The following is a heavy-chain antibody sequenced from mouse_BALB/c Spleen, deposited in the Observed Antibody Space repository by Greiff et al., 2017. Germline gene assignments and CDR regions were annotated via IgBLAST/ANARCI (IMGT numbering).Heavy chain of an antibody. CDR1: GYTFTSYW. Sequence: VQLQQPGAELVKPGASVKLSCKASGYTFTSYWMHWVKQRPGQGLEWIGEINPSNGRTNYNEKFKSKATLTVDTSSSTAYMQLSSLTSEDSAVYYCTRGGNYGNFDYWGQGTTLTVSS. D-gene: IGHD2-1*01. J-gene: IGHJ2*01. CDR2: INPSNGRT. CDR3: TRGGNYGNFDY. V-gene: IGHV1S81*02.